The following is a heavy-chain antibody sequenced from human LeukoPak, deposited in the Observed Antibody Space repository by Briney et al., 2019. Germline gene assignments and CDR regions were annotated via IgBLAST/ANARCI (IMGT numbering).Heavy chain of an antibody. V-gene: IGHV1-8*03. CDR3: ATKGGGYCRSTNCQGAFDF. CDR2: MNPNSGNT. D-gene: IGHD2-2*01. J-gene: IGHJ3*01. Sequence: ASVKVSCKASGYTFTSYDINWVRQATGQGLEWMGWMNPNSGNTGYAQKFQGRVTITRNTSISTAYMELSSLRSEDTAVYYCATKGGGYCRSTNCQGAFDFWGQGSMVIVSS. CDR1: GYTFTSYD.